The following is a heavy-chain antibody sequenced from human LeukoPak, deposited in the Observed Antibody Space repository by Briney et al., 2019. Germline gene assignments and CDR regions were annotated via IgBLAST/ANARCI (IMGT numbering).Heavy chain of an antibody. J-gene: IGHJ4*02. CDR3: ARGTTQYSSSAFDY. CDR2: IKPNSGAT. CDR1: GYTFTDHY. V-gene: IGHV1-2*02. Sequence: GASVKVSCKASGYTFTDHYMHWVRQAPGQGLEGMAWIKPNSGATNHAQKFQGRLTMTWDTSISTAYMELSRLRFDDTAVYYCARGTTQYSSSAFDYWGQGSLVTVSS. D-gene: IGHD6-13*01.